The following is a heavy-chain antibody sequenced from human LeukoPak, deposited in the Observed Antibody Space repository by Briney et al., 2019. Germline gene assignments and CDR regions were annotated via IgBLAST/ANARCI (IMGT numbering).Heavy chain of an antibody. J-gene: IGHJ4*02. CDR2: MNPKSGDT. CDR1: GYSFTNYD. V-gene: IGHV1-8*03. CDR3: ARDPRYGYPSFDY. D-gene: IGHD5-18*01. Sequence: ASVKVSCKASGYSFTNYDINWVRQATGQGLEWMGWMNPKSGDTGYSQKFQGRVFITRDTSINTAYMELSSLGSDDTAVYYCARDPRYGYPSFDYWGQGTLVTVSS.